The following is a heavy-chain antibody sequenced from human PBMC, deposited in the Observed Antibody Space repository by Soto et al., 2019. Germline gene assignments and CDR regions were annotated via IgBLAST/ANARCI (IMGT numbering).Heavy chain of an antibody. J-gene: IGHJ6*02. Sequence: QVQLVQSGAEVKKPGASVKVSCKASGYTFTSYYIHWVRQAPGQGLEWMVMINPSGGSTDYAQNFQGSVTMTRDPSTSTVYMELSSLGSDDTAVYYCAKDRGRATAGEYYYDGMDVWGQGNTVTVSS. CDR3: AKDRGRATAGEYYYDGMDV. CDR1: GYTFTSYY. D-gene: IGHD6-13*01. CDR2: INPSGGST. V-gene: IGHV1-46*01.